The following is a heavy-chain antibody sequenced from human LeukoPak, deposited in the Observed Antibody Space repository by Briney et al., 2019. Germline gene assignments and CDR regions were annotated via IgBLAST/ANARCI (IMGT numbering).Heavy chain of an antibody. Sequence: GGSLRLSCAASGFTFSSYTMNWVRQAPGKGLEWVSSISSSSSYIYYADSVKGRFTISRDNAKNSLYLQMNSLRAEDTAVYYCARDGAQQLTKASFDSWGQGTLVTVSS. CDR3: ARDGAQQLTKASFDS. CDR1: GFTFSSYT. D-gene: IGHD6-13*01. J-gene: IGHJ4*02. CDR2: ISSSSSYI. V-gene: IGHV3-21*01.